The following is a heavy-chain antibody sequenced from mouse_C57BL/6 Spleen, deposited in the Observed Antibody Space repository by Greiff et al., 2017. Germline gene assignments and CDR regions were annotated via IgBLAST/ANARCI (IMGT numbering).Heavy chain of an antibody. CDR1: GYTFPSYG. Sequence: VKLMESGAELARPGASVKLSCKASGYTFPSYGISWVKQRTGQGLEWIGEIYPRSGNTYYNEKFKGKATLTADKSSSTAYMELRSLTSEDSAVYFCARLENAMDYWGQGTSGTVSS. J-gene: IGHJ4*01. CDR2: IYPRSGNT. V-gene: IGHV1-81*01. CDR3: ARLENAMDY.